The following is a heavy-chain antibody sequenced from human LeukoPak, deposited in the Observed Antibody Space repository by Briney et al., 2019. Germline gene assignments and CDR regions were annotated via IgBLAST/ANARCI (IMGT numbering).Heavy chain of an antibody. J-gene: IGHJ6*03. V-gene: IGHV4-59*08. D-gene: IGHD3-22*01. CDR2: IYGSP. Sequence: SETLSLTCTVSGGSITDHFWGWIRHTPGMGLEWIGHIYGSPTYNPSLKSRVTISVDTSKNQFSLKLSSVTAADTAVYYCARHTPSYYYDSSGYYRYYYMDVWGKGTTVTVSS. CDR3: ARHTPSYYYDSSGYYRYYYMDV. CDR1: GGSITDHF.